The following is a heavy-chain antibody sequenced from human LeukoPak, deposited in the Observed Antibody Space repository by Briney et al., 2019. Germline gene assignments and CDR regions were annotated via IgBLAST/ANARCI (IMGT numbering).Heavy chain of an antibody. J-gene: IGHJ3*02. Sequence: ASVKVSCKASGYTFTSCGISWVRQAPGQGLEWMGWISAYNGNTNYAQKLQGRVTMTTDTSTSTAYMELRSLRSDDTAVYYCARDQDYYDSSGYYPPDAFDIWGQGTMVTVSS. CDR2: ISAYNGNT. CDR1: GYTFTSCG. CDR3: ARDQDYYDSSGYYPPDAFDI. V-gene: IGHV1-18*01. D-gene: IGHD3-22*01.